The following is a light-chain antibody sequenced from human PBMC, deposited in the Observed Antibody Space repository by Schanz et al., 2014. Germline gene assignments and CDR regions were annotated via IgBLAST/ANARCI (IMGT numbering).Light chain of an antibody. V-gene: IGKV3-20*01. J-gene: IGKJ2*01. Sequence: EIVLTQSPGTLSLSPGERATLSCRASQSVNSDYLAWYQQRPGQAPRLLIYGASTRASDFPDRFSGSGSGTDFTLTISRLETEDFAVYYCQHDNNWPPYTFGQGTKVESK. CDR1: QSVNSDY. CDR3: QHDNNWPPYT. CDR2: GAS.